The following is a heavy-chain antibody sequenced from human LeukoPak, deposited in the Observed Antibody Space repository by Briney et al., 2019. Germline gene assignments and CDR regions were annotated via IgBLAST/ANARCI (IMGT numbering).Heavy chain of an antibody. D-gene: IGHD6-13*01. CDR1: AGSISSSSYY. Sequence: SETLSLTCTVSAGSISSSSYYWGWIRQPPGKGLEWIGSIYYSGSTYYNPSLKSRVAISVDTSKNQFSLKLSSVTAADTAVYYCARQGRNTAAAGTLDYWGQGTLVTVSS. J-gene: IGHJ4*02. V-gene: IGHV4-39*01. CDR3: ARQGRNTAAAGTLDY. CDR2: IYYSGST.